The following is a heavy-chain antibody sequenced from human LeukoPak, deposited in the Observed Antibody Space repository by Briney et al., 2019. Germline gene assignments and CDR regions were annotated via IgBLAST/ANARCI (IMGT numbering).Heavy chain of an antibody. D-gene: IGHD1-1*01. CDR3: ASGTSYGT. CDR2: ISGSSTYI. V-gene: IGHV3-21*01. J-gene: IGHJ5*02. Sequence: GGSLRLSCAASGFAFSTYSMNWVRQAPGRGLEWVSSISGSSTYIYYADSVKGRFTISRDNAKNSLYLQMNSLRAEDTAVYYCASGTSYGTWGQGTLVTVSS. CDR1: GFAFSTYS.